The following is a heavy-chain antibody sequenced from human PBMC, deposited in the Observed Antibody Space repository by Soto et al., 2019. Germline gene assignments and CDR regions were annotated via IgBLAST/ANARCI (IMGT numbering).Heavy chain of an antibody. CDR2: IYYSGST. CDR3: ARYNGSYYTFSDY. J-gene: IGHJ4*02. V-gene: IGHV4-39*01. CDR1: GDSISSSSYY. Sequence: SETLSLTCTVSGDSISSSSYYWGWIRQPPGKGLEWIGSIYYSGSTYNNPSLKSRVTISVDTSKNQFSLKLSSVTAADTAVYYCARYNGSYYTFSDYWGQGTLVTVSS. D-gene: IGHD1-26*01.